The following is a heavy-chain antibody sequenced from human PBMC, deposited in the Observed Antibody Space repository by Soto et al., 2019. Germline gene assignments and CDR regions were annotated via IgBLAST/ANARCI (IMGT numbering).Heavy chain of an antibody. J-gene: IGHJ3*02. CDR3: AREAGYCSRTSCYRRAFDT. Sequence: EVQLVESGGDLVQPGGSLRLSCAASGFTFSGHWMHWVGQVPGKGLEWVSRINTDGATSTYADSVKGRFTISRDNAKNTLYLQMSALRAADTALYYCAREAGYCSRTSCYRRAFDTWGQGTTVTVSS. V-gene: IGHV3-74*03. D-gene: IGHD2-2*01. CDR2: INTDGATS. CDR1: GFTFSGHW.